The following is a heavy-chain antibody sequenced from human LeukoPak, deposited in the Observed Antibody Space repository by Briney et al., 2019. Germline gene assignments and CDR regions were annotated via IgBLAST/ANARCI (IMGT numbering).Heavy chain of an antibody. CDR3: ARSSGWAD. J-gene: IGHJ4*02. Sequence: EGSLRLSCAASGFTFSSYAMHWVRQAPGKGLEWVAVISYDGSNKYYADSVKGRFTISRDNSKNTLYLQMNSLRAEDTAVYYCARSSGWADWGQGTLVTVSS. CDR2: ISYDGSNK. D-gene: IGHD6-19*01. V-gene: IGHV3-30*04. CDR1: GFTFSSYA.